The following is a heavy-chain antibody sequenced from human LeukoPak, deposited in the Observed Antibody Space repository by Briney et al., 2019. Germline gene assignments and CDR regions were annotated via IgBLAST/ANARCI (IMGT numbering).Heavy chain of an antibody. J-gene: IGHJ4*02. CDR2: IYSGGRT. CDR3: ARGGSGSYRFDY. Sequence: GGSLRLSCAASGFNVNNNYMSWVRQAPGKGLEWVSVIYSGGRTYYADSVKGRLTISRDNSESTLYLQMNSLRAEDTAVYYCARGGSGSYRFDYRGQGTLVTVSS. D-gene: IGHD1-26*01. V-gene: IGHV3-53*01. CDR1: GFNVNNNY.